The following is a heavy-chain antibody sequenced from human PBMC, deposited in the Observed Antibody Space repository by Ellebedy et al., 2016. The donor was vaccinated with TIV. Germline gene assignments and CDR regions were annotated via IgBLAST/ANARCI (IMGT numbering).Heavy chain of an antibody. CDR3: ARNGGYCSGGSCSYYGMDV. CDR2: ISSSSSTI. J-gene: IGHJ6*02. CDR1: GFTFSSYS. V-gene: IGHV3-48*04. Sequence: GGSLRLXXAASGFTFSSYSMNWVRQAPGKGLEWVSYISSSSSTIYYADSVKGRFTISRDNAKNSLYLQMNSLRAEDTAVYYCARNGGYCSGGSCSYYGMDVWGQGTTVTVSS. D-gene: IGHD2-15*01.